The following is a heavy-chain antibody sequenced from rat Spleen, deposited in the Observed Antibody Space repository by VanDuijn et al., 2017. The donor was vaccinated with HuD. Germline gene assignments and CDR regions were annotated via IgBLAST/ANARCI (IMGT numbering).Heavy chain of an antibody. CDR1: GFSLNNYG. CDR3: TMRGPGLYTTDGGDYFDY. V-gene: IGHV2-30*01. D-gene: IGHD1-6*01. Sequence: QVQLKESGPGLVQPSQTLSLTCTVSGFSLNNYGVIWVRQPTGKGLEWMGVIWTGGSTDYNSALKCRLSISRATSKRQVFLKINSLQTEGIATYFCTMRGPGLYTTDGGDYFDYWGQGVMVTVSS. CDR2: IWTGGST. J-gene: IGHJ2*01.